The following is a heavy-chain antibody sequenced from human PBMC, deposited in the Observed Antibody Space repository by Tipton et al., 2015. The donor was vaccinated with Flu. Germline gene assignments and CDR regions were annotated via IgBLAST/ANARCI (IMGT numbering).Heavy chain of an antibody. CDR2: INHSGTT. D-gene: IGHD1-26*01. CDR3: ARDGKSDAFDI. V-gene: IGHV4-34*01. CDR1: GGSFSAYY. J-gene: IGHJ3*02. Sequence: TLSLTCAVYGGSFSAYYWSWIRQPPGKGLEWVGEINHSGTTNYNPSLKSRVTISVDTSKNQFSLKLSSVAAADTAIYYCARDGKSDAFDIWSQGTMVTVSS.